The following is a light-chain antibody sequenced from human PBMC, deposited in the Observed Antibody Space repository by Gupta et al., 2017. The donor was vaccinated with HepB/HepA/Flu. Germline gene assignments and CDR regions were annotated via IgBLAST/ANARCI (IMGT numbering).Light chain of an antibody. CDR2: GAS. CDR3: QHSEVSIPIS. V-gene: IGKV3-20*01. CDR1: QSFTSGY. Sequence: DIVLTQSPGTLSLSPGERATLSCRASQSFTSGYLAWYQQKPGQAPRLLIYGASRRATDIPNRVSGSGSGTDFTLTISRREPEDFAVYYCQHSEVSIPISFGGGTKVAMK. J-gene: IGKJ4*01.